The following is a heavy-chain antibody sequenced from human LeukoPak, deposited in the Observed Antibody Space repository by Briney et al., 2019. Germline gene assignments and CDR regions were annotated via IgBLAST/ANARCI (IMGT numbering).Heavy chain of an antibody. V-gene: IGHV4-39*07. Sequence: SETLSLTCTVSGGSISSSSYYWGWIRQPPGKGLEWIVSIYYSGSTNYNPSLKSRVTISVDTSKNQFSLKMSSVTAADTAVYYCARLRAGYCSSTSCYVESWFDPWGQGTLVTVSS. CDR3: ARLRAGYCSSTSCYVESWFDP. J-gene: IGHJ5*02. CDR2: IYYSGST. CDR1: GGSISSSSYY. D-gene: IGHD2-2*01.